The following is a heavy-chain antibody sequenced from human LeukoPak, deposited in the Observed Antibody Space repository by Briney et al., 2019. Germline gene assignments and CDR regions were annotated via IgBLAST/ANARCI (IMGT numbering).Heavy chain of an antibody. CDR1: GYTFTSYG. D-gene: IGHD3-9*01. V-gene: IGHV1-18*01. Sequence: GASVKVSCKASGYTFTSYGISWVRQAPGQGLEWMGWISAYNGNTNYAQKLQGRVTMTTDTSTSTAYMELRSLRSDDTAVYYCARLILTGYYNGNWFDSWGQGTLVTVSP. CDR2: ISAYNGNT. CDR3: ARLILTGYYNGNWFDS. J-gene: IGHJ5*01.